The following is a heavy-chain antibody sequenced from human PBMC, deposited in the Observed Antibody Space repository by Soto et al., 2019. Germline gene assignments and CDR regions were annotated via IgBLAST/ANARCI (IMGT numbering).Heavy chain of an antibody. CDR3: TRWDGRCSGGSCFFDS. D-gene: IGHD2-15*01. V-gene: IGHV3-7*01. CDR2: INEDGSKR. J-gene: IGHJ4*02. CDR1: GFSLTPYW. Sequence: GSLRLSCLASGFSLTPYWMSWVRQTPGKGLEWVAKINEDGSKRDYMESVEGRFTISRDNAKNSVSLQTDSLRVDDTAMYYCTRWDGRCSGGSCFFDSWGQGTLVTVSS.